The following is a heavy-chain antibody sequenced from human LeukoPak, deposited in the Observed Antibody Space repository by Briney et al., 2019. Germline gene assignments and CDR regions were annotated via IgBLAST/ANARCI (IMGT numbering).Heavy chain of an antibody. V-gene: IGHV4-59*12. Sequence: SETLSLTCTASGGSISGYYWSWIRQPPGKGLEWIGYIHYSGSTNYNPSLKSRVTISVDTSKNQFSLKLSSVTAADTAVYYCARDPVEMATILPFDYWGRGTLVTVSS. CDR3: ARDPVEMATILPFDY. D-gene: IGHD5-24*01. J-gene: IGHJ4*02. CDR1: GGSISGYY. CDR2: IHYSGST.